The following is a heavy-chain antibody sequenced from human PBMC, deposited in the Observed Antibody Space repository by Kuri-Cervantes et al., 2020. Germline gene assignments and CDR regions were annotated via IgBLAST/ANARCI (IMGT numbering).Heavy chain of an antibody. D-gene: IGHD6-19*01. CDR3: AKDRESSDWYPSYYFDY. V-gene: IGHV3-7*03. Sequence: GESLKISCVASGFTFRRYWMSWVRQAPGKGLEWVANVKQDGSEKYYVDSVKGRFTISRDNAKNSLYLQMNSLRAEDTALYYCAKDRESSDWYPSYYFDYWGQGTLVTVSS. CDR1: GFTFRRYW. CDR2: VKQDGSEK. J-gene: IGHJ4*02.